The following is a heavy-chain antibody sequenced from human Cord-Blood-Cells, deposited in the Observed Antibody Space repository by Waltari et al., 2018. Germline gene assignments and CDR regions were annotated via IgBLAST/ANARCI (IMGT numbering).Heavy chain of an antibody. D-gene: IGHD3-9*01. CDR3: ARHFEQNYDILTGYYNWFDP. CDR1: GGSFSGYY. CDR2: INHSGST. V-gene: IGHV4-34*01. J-gene: IGHJ5*02. Sequence: QVQLQQWGAGLLKPSETLSLTCAVYGGSFSGYYWSWIRQPPGKGLEWIGEINHSGSTNCNPSRKSRVTISVDTSKNQFSLKLSSVTAADTAVYYCARHFEQNYDILTGYYNWFDPWGQGTLVTVSS.